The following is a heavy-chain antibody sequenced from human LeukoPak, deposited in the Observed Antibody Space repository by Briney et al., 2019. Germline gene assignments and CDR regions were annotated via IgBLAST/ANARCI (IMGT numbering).Heavy chain of an antibody. V-gene: IGHV3-23*01. Sequence: GGSLRLSCAASGFTFSSYAMSWVRQTPGKGLEWVSAISGSGGSTYYADSVKGRFTISRDNSKNTLSLQMNSLRAEDTAVYYCARELPPLEKYYFDYWGQGTLVTVSS. D-gene: IGHD3-3*01. CDR2: ISGSGGST. CDR1: GFTFSSYA. CDR3: ARELPPLEKYYFDY. J-gene: IGHJ4*02.